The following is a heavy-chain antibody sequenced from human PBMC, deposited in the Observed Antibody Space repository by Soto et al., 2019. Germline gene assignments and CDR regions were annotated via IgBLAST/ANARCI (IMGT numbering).Heavy chain of an antibody. J-gene: IGHJ4*02. Sequence: QVQLVPSGAEMKKPGSSVKVSCQSSGGTFNTYAMNWVRQAPGQGPEWMGDISPMFGAANYAPKFQGRVTITADESTGTSYMQLSSLTSEGTALYFCAREVQVHTPAFVYWGQGTLVTVSS. V-gene: IGHV1-69*19. CDR2: ISPMFGAA. D-gene: IGHD3-10*01. CDR1: GGTFNTYA. CDR3: AREVQVHTPAFVY.